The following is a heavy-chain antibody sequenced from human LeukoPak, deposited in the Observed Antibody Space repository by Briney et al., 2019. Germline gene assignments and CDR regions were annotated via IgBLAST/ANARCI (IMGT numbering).Heavy chain of an antibody. D-gene: IGHD6-19*01. Sequence: GGSLRLSCAASVVTFDDYAMHWARQAPGKGLEWVSGISSNSGIIGYADSFKGRFTISRDNAKNSLYLKMNSLRAEDMALYYCAKGQWLVRGAAFDIWGQGTMVTVSS. V-gene: IGHV3-9*03. CDR1: VVTFDDYA. J-gene: IGHJ3*02. CDR3: AKGQWLVRGAAFDI. CDR2: ISSNSGII.